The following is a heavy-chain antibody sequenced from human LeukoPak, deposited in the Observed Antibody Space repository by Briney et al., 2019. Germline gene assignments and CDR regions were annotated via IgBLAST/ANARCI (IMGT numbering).Heavy chain of an antibody. J-gene: IGHJ4*02. CDR3: ARRGSGYGNLYYFDY. CDR1: GASMSSNAYY. D-gene: IGHD5-12*01. Sequence: SQTLSLTCTVSGASMSSNAYYWNWIRQHPGKGLERIGNIYYSGSTYYSPSLQSRLSISIDTSKNQFSLKVSSVTAADTAVYYCARRGSGYGNLYYFDYWGQGTLVTVSS. CDR2: IYYSGST. V-gene: IGHV4-31*03.